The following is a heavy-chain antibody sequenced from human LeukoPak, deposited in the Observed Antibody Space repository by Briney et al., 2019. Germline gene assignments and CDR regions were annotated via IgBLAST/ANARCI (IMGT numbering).Heavy chain of an antibody. Sequence: GGSLRLSCAASGFTFSSYWMSWVRQAPGKGLEWVANIKQDGSEKYYVDSVKGRFTISRDNAKNSLYLQMNSLRAEDTAVYYCARGWGDPAVVVPAAIALGAFDIWGQGTMVTVSS. V-gene: IGHV3-7*01. D-gene: IGHD2-2*02. J-gene: IGHJ3*02. CDR2: IKQDGSEK. CDR1: GFTFSSYW. CDR3: ARGWGDPAVVVPAAIALGAFDI.